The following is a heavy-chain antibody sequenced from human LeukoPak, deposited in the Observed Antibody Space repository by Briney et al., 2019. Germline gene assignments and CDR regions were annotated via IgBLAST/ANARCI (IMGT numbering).Heavy chain of an antibody. J-gene: IGHJ4*02. CDR2: IYSGGST. CDR1: GFTVSSNY. Sequence: GSLRLSCAASGFTVSSNYMSWVRQAPGKGLEWVSVIYSGGSTHYADSVKGRFTISRDNSKNALYLQMNSLRAEDTAVYYCATEAERPGYSSGLGFDYWGQGTLVTVSS. D-gene: IGHD6-19*01. V-gene: IGHV3-66*01. CDR3: ATEAERPGYSSGLGFDY.